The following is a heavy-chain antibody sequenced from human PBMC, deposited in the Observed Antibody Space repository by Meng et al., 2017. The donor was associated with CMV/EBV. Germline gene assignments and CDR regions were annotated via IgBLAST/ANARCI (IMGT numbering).Heavy chain of an antibody. V-gene: IGHV4-38-2*02. CDR3: ASYRGDSYGIHDAFDI. D-gene: IGHD5-18*01. J-gene: IGHJ3*02. Sequence: GSLRLSCTVSGYSISSGYYWGWIRQPPGKGLEWIGSIFHSGSTYYNPSLKSRVTISVDTSKNQFSLKLSSVTAADTAVYYCASYRGDSYGIHDAFDIWGQETMVTVSS. CDR2: IFHSGST. CDR1: GYSISSGYY.